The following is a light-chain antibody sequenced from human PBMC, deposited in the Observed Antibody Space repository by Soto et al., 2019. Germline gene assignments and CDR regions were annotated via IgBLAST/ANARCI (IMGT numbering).Light chain of an antibody. V-gene: IGLV2-8*01. J-gene: IGLJ1*01. CDR2: EVT. CDR3: CSLTTSHTYV. CDR1: SSDVGGYHY. Sequence: QSALTQPPSASGSPGQSVTISCTGTSSDVGGYHYVSWYQQHPGKAPKLMIHEVTKRPSGVPDRFSGSKSGNTASLTVSGLQGEDEADYYCCSLTTSHTYVFGSGTKLTVL.